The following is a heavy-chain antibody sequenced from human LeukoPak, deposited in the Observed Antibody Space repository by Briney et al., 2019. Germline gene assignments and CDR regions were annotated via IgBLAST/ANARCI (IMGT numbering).Heavy chain of an antibody. D-gene: IGHD3-10*01. CDR2: IYHSGST. V-gene: IGHV4-31*01. CDR1: NGSISSVGYY. CDR3: ARTPSRTRVFDY. Sequence: SQTLSLTCTVSNGSISSVGYYWSWIRQNPGKGLEFIGYIYHSGSTYYNPSLKRPITISMDTSGNQFSLRLTAVTAADSAIYYCARTPSRTRVFDYWGQGTLVTVSS. J-gene: IGHJ4*02.